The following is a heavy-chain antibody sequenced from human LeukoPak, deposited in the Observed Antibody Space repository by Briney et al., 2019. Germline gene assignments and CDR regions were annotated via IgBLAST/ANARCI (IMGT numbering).Heavy chain of an antibody. J-gene: IGHJ4*02. CDR1: GFTFSSNG. Sequence: GSLSFSCAASGFTFSSNGMHWVRQAPGKGLEGGAVIWYDGSNNYYADSVKGRFTISRDNSTNTLYLQMNSLRAEDTAVYYCAKDEGYRSSWYSYWGRGTRVTVS. CDR2: IWYDGSNN. D-gene: IGHD6-13*01. V-gene: IGHV3-33*06. CDR3: AKDEGYRSSWYSY.